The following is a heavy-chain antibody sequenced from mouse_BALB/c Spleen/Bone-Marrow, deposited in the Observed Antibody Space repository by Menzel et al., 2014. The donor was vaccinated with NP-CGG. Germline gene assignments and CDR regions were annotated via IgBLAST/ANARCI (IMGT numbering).Heavy chain of an antibody. CDR3: ATMITDWYFDV. J-gene: IGHJ1*01. V-gene: IGHV14-3*02. CDR2: IDPANGNT. D-gene: IGHD2-4*01. CDR1: GFNIKDTH. Sequence: EVKLMESGAELVKPGASVKLSCTASGFNIKDTHMHWVKQRPEQGLEWIGRIDPANGNTKYDPKFQGKATITADTSSNTAYLQLSSLTSEDTAVYYCATMITDWYFDVWGAGTTVTVSS.